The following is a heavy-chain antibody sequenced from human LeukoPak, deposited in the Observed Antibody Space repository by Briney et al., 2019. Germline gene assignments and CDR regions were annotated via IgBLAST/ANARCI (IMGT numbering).Heavy chain of an antibody. CDR1: GGTFSSYG. CDR2: ISYDGSNK. V-gene: IGHV3-30*18. D-gene: IGHD6-13*01. Sequence: SCKASGGTFSSYGMHWVRQAPGKGLEWVAVISYDGSNKYYADSVKGRFTISRDNSKNTLYLQMNSLRGEDTAVYYCAKEGPGAGTVYYFDYWGQGTLVTVSS. CDR3: AKEGPGAGTVYYFDY. J-gene: IGHJ4*02.